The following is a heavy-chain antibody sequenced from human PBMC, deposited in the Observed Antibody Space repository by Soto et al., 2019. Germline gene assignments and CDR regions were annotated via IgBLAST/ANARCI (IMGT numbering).Heavy chain of an antibody. CDR2: ISSSSSTI. V-gene: IGHV3-48*01. J-gene: IGHJ4*02. CDR3: ARGESDIVVVVAATDFDY. Sequence: GGSLRLSCAASGFTFSSYSMNWVRQAPGKGLEWVSYISSSSSTIYYADSVKGRFTISRDNAKNSLYLQMNSLRAEETAVYYCARGESDIVVVVAATDFDYWGQGTLVTVSS. CDR1: GFTFSSYS. D-gene: IGHD2-15*01.